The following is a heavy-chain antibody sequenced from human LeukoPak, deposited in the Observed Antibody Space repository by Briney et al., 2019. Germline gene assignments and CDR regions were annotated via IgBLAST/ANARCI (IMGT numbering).Heavy chain of an antibody. J-gene: IGHJ4*02. CDR3: VRGPHIAATSY. CDR2: IKQDGSEK. V-gene: IGHV3-7*03. Sequence: GGSLRLSCVASGFSFNNYRMTWVRQAPGKGLEWVANIKQDGSEKQYVDSVKGRFAISRDNAKKSLYLQINTLRAEDTAVYYCVRGPHIAATSYWGQGTVVTVSS. CDR1: GFSFNNYR. D-gene: IGHD6-25*01.